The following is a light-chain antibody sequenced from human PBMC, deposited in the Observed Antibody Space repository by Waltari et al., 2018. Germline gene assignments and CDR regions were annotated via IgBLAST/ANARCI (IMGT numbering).Light chain of an antibody. Sequence: SSGLTQDPAVSVALGQTIRITCRRDSLRQSYSSRHQVKTGQAPVLVMFGKEKRPPGVPDRISGESSETTSSLIITGAQAEDEADYYCSSRNGRASQVVFAGGTKVTVL. CDR3: SSRNGRASQVV. CDR1: SLRQSY. J-gene: IGLJ2*01. V-gene: IGLV3-19*01. CDR2: GKE.